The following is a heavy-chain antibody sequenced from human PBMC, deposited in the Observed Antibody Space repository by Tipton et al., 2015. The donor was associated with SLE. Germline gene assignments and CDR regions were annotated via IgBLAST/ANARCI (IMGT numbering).Heavy chain of an antibody. J-gene: IGHJ4*02. CDR3: ARGLLMVYAIHGRYFDY. CDR1: GGSFSGYY. Sequence: TLSLTCAVYGGSFSGYYWSWIRQPPGKGLEWIGEINHSGSTNYNPSLKSRVTISVDTSKNQFSLKLSSVTAADTAVYYCARGLLMVYAIHGRYFDYWGQGTLATVSS. V-gene: IGHV4-34*01. D-gene: IGHD2-8*01. CDR2: INHSGST.